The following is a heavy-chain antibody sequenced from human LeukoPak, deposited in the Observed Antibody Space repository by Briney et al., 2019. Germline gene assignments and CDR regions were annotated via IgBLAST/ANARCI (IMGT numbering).Heavy chain of an antibody. D-gene: IGHD5-12*01. CDR2: ISGSGIST. J-gene: IGHJ4*02. CDR3: AKSKFATSGYDGSLDC. CDR1: GFTFNNDP. Sequence: AGSLRLSCAASGFTFNNDPMSWVRQAPGKGLEWVSAISGSGISTYYADSVKGRFTISRDKSKNTLFLQMNSLRAGDTAVYYCAKSKFATSGYDGSLDCWGQGTLVTVSS. V-gene: IGHV3-23*01.